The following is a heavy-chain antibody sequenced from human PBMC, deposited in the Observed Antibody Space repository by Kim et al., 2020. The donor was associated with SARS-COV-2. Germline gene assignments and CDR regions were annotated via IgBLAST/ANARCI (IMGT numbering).Heavy chain of an antibody. J-gene: IGHJ5*02. CDR1: GFTFSSYA. CDR2: ISGSGGST. Sequence: GGSLRLSCAASGFTFSSYAMSWVRQAPGKGLEWVSAISGSGGSTYYADSVKGRFTISRDNSKNTLYLQMNSLRAEDTAVYYCAKGSTSLMRLKIDPWGQGTLVTVSS. V-gene: IGHV3-23*01. CDR3: AKGSTSLMRLKIDP. D-gene: IGHD2-2*01.